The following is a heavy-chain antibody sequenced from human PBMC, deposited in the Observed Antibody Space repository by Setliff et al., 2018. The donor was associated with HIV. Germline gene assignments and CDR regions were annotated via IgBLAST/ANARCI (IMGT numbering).Heavy chain of an antibody. CDR3: AYSGRQLRGPYFDF. CDR1: GLSLSTSGVG. J-gene: IGHJ4*02. Sequence: SGPTLVNPTQTLTLTCTFSGLSLSTSGVGVGWIRQSPGKALEWLAFIYWNNNKHYSTSLKTILTVTKDTSKNRVVFTMTNMGPVDTATYYCAYSGRQLRGPYFDFWGQGTPVTVS. D-gene: IGHD1-1*01. CDR2: IYWNNNK. V-gene: IGHV2-5*01.